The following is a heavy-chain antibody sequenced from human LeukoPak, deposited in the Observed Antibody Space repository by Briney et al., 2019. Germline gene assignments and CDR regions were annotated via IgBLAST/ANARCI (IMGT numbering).Heavy chain of an antibody. J-gene: IGHJ4*02. D-gene: IGHD6-25*01. CDR1: RFTFTNYW. CDR3: ARSNLAAFDS. V-gene: IGHV3-7*04. CDR2: IKQDGSEK. Sequence: PGGSLRLSCAASRFTFTNYWVTWVRQGPGKGREWVANIKQDGSEKYYIASVRGRFTISRDNAKNSLYLQMNRLTVEDTAVYYCARSNLAAFDSWGQGTLVTVSS.